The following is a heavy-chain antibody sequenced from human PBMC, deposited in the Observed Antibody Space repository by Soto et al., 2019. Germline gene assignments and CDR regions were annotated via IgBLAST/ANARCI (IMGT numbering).Heavy chain of an antibody. CDR2: ISGSGGST. CDR3: AKEKTRVLLNYDYIWGSYRPQAFDI. J-gene: IGHJ3*02. V-gene: IGHV3-23*01. Sequence: GGSLRLSCAASGFTFSSYAMSWVRQAPGKGLEWVSAISGSGGSTYYADSVKGRFTISRDNSKNTLYLQMNSLRAEDTAVYYCAKEKTRVLLNYDYIWGSYRPQAFDIWGQGTMVTVSS. D-gene: IGHD3-16*02. CDR1: GFTFSSYA.